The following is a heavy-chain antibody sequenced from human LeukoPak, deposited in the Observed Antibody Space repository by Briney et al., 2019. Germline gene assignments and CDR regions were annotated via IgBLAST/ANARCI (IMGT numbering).Heavy chain of an antibody. CDR2: INQDGSET. CDR3: VRSLQKFGTRDY. D-gene: IGHD3-10*01. J-gene: IGHJ4*02. V-gene: IGHV3-7*01. CDR1: EFIFGAYW. Sequence: GGSLRLSCAGSEFIFGAYWMTWVRQAPGKGLEWVAHINQDGSETYYMDSVKGRFTISRDNAEKSVFLQMNSLTAEDTALYYCVRSLQKFGTRDYWGQGTLVTVSS.